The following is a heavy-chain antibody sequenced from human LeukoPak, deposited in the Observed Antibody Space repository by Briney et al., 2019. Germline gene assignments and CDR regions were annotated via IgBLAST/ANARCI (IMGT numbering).Heavy chain of an antibody. D-gene: IGHD4-17*01. Sequence: SETLSLTCTVSGYSITSSSYYGDWLRQPPGKGLEWLGSVYYSGNTYYNPSLKSRVTISVDTSKNQFSLKLSSVTAADTAIYYCTREYGFMTTVFHAFDIWGQGTMVTVSS. J-gene: IGHJ3*02. CDR2: VYYSGNT. CDR3: TREYGFMTTVFHAFDI. CDR1: GYSITSSSYY. V-gene: IGHV4-39*07.